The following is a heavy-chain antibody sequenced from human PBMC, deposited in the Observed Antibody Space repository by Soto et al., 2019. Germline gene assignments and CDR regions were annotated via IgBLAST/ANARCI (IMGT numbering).Heavy chain of an antibody. V-gene: IGHV3-30*18. Sequence: PRGSLRLSCAASGFTFSSYGMHWVRQAPGKGLEWVAVISYDGSNKYYADSVKGRFTISSDNSKNTLYLQMNSLRAEDTAVYYCAKAFPGDDAFDIWGPGTVVTV. J-gene: IGHJ3*02. CDR2: ISYDGSNK. D-gene: IGHD3-10*01. CDR3: AKAFPGDDAFDI. CDR1: GFTFSSYG.